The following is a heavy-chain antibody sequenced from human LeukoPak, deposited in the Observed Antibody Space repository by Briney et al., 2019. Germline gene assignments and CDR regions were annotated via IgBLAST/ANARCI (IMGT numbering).Heavy chain of an antibody. CDR2: INPSDGFT. D-gene: IGHD3/OR15-3a*01. Sequence: ASVRVSCKTSGFSLTDYFTRWVRHAPEERLEWTGMINPSDGFTRQAQKFEGRVTITSDTSTSTVYMEMSSLTSEDTAVYYCARAVDQDFDYWGQGTLVTVSS. V-gene: IGHV1-46*01. CDR1: GFSLTDYF. CDR3: ARAVDQDFDY. J-gene: IGHJ4*02.